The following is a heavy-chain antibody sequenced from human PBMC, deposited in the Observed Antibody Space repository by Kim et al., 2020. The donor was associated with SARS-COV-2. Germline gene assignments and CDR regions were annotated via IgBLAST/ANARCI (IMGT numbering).Heavy chain of an antibody. J-gene: IGHJ4*02. V-gene: IGHV7-4-1*02. CDR2: INTNTGNP. D-gene: IGHD6-19*01. CDR3: ARDLQFNEGQWLVDGIDY. CDR1: GYTFTSNA. Sequence: ASVKVSCKASGYTFTSNAMNWVRQAPGQGLEWMGWINTNTGNPTYAQGFTGRFVFTFDTSVSTAYLQISSLKAEDTAVYYCARDLQFNEGQWLVDGIDYWGQGTLVTVSS.